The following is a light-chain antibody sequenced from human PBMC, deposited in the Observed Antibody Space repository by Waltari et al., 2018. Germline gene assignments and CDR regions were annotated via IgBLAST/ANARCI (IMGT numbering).Light chain of an antibody. J-gene: IGKJ4*01. CDR3: XQXXXXPXT. Sequence: DIQLTQSPSFLSASVGDRVTITCRASQGISSYLAWYQQKPGKAPKLLIYAASTLQSGVPSRFSGSGXGTEFTLTISSLXXXXFATYYCXQXXXXPXTFGGGTKVEIK. CDR2: AAS. V-gene: IGKV1-9*01. CDR1: QGISSY.